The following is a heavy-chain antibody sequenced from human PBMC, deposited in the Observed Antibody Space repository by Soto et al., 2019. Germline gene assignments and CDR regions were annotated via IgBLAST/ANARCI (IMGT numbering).Heavy chain of an antibody. D-gene: IGHD6-19*01. CDR1: GGTFSSYA. J-gene: IGHJ2*01. Sequence: ASVKVSCKASGGTFSSYAISWVRQAPGQGLEWMGGIIPIFGTANYAQKFQGRVTITADESTSTAYMELSSLRSEDTAVYYCARNPPGDSSGWLDNWSFDLWGRGTLVT. CDR3: ARNPPGDSSGWLDNWSFDL. CDR2: IIPIFGTA. V-gene: IGHV1-69*13.